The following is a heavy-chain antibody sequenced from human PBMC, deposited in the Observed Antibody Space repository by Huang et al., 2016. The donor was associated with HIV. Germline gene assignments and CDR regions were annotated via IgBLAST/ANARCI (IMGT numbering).Heavy chain of an antibody. CDR2: INPKRGGT. CDR3: ARDWSFGSSTSPAD. J-gene: IGHJ4*02. Sequence: QVQLVQSGAEVKNPGASVRVSCKASGYTFTDSNIHWVRQAPGQGLEWMGWINPKRGGTIYVQRFQGRITMTRDTTISTVHMDLRRIQSDDTAVYFCARDWSFGSSTSPADWGQGTLVTVSS. V-gene: IGHV1-2*02. CDR1: GYTFTDSN. D-gene: IGHD6-6*01.